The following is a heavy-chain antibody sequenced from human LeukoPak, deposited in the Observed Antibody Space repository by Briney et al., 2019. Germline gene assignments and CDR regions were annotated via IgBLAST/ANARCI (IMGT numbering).Heavy chain of an antibody. Sequence: SETLSLTCTVSGGSISSGSYYWSWIRQPAGKGLECIGRIYTSGSTNYNPSLKSRVTISVDTSKNQFSLKLSSVTAADTAVYYCARESKYCSSTSCYTDDAFDIWGQGTMVTVSS. J-gene: IGHJ3*02. V-gene: IGHV4-61*02. D-gene: IGHD2-2*02. CDR1: GGSISSGSYY. CDR2: IYTSGST. CDR3: ARESKYCSSTSCYTDDAFDI.